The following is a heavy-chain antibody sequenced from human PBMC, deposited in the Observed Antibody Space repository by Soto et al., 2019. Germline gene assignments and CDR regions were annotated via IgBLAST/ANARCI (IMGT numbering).Heavy chain of an antibody. V-gene: IGHV3-23*01. CDR1: GFTFSSYA. Sequence: GGSLRLSCAASGFTFSSYAMSWVRQAPGKGLEWVSAISGSGGSTYYADSVKGRFTISRDNSKNTLYLQMNSLRAEDTAVYYCANSLWRQYCSGGSCPTYWGQGTLVTVSS. D-gene: IGHD2-15*01. J-gene: IGHJ4*02. CDR3: ANSLWRQYCSGGSCPTY. CDR2: ISGSGGST.